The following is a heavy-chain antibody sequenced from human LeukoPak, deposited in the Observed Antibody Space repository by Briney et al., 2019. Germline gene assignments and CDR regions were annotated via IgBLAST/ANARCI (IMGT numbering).Heavy chain of an antibody. V-gene: IGHV4-61*02. CDR3: TRAGPAVYWDFDL. Sequence: SQTLSLTCTVSGGSISSGSYYWSWIRQPAGKGLEWIGRIYTSGSTNYNPSLKSRVTISVDTSKNQFSLKLSSVTAADTAMYYCTRAGPAVYWDFDLWGRGTLVTVSS. J-gene: IGHJ2*01. CDR1: GGSISSGSYY. CDR2: IYTSGST.